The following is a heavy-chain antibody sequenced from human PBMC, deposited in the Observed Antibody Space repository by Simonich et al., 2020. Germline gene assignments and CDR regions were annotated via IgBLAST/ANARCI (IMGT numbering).Heavy chain of an antibody. CDR2: ISGSGGST. V-gene: IGHV3-23*01. J-gene: IGHJ4*02. CDR1: GLTFSSYA. Sequence: EVQLLESGGGLVQPGGSLRLSCAASGLTFSSYAMSWVRQAPAKWRNGCSAISGSGGSTYYADSGKGRFTISRDNSKNTLYLQMNSLRAEDTAVYYCATYYFDYWGQGTLVTVSS. CDR3: ATYYFDY.